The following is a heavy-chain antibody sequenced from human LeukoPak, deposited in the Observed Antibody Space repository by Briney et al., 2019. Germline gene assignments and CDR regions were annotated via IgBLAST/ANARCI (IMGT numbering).Heavy chain of an antibody. V-gene: IGHV4-38-2*02. J-gene: IGHJ4*02. CDR1: GYSISSGYY. Sequence: SEILSLTCSVSGYSISSGYYWGWIRQPPGKGLEWIGSSYHSGSTYQSPSLKSRVTISVDTSKNQFSLKLSSVTAADTAVYFCARAPSLTHLDYWGQGTLVTVSS. CDR3: ARAPSLTHLDY. D-gene: IGHD1-14*01. CDR2: SYHSGST.